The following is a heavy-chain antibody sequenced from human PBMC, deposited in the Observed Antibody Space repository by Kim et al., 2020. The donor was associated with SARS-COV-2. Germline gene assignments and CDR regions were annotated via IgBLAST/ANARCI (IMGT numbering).Heavy chain of an antibody. CDR1: GFTFSSYA. V-gene: IGHV3-23*01. CDR3: GAGTDYYYYGMDV. D-gene: IGHD6-13*01. Sequence: GGSLRLSCAASGFTFSSYAMSWVRQAPGKGMEWVSAISGSGGSTYYADSVKGRFTISRDNSKNTLYLQMNSLRAEDTAVYYCGAGTDYYYYGMDVWGQGTTVTVSS. J-gene: IGHJ6*02. CDR2: ISGSGGST.